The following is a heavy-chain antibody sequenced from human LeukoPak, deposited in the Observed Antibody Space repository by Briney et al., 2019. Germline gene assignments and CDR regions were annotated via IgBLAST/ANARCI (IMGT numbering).Heavy chain of an antibody. CDR1: GFTFSSYA. D-gene: IGHD3-16*01. CDR2: ISYDGSNK. Sequence: GGSLRLSCAASGFTFSSYAMHWVRQAPGKGLEWVAVISYDGSNKYYADSVKGRFTISRDNSKNTLYLQMNSLRAEDTAVYYCATLLVGADYWYFDLWGRGTLVTVSS. J-gene: IGHJ2*01. CDR3: ATLLVGADYWYFDL. V-gene: IGHV3-30*03.